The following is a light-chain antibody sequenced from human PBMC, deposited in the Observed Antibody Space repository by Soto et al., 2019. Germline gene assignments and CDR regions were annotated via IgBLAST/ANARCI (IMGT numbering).Light chain of an antibody. CDR3: SSHASNRDVL. Sequence: PELTQAASGSGSHGQSIPISCTRTSSDVGGYNYVSWYQQYPGKAPKLMIYDVTSRPSGVSNRFSGSKSGNTASLTISGLQAEDEADYYCSSHASNRDVLFGGGTKVTVL. J-gene: IGLJ3*02. CDR1: SSDVGGYNY. V-gene: IGLV2-14*03. CDR2: DVT.